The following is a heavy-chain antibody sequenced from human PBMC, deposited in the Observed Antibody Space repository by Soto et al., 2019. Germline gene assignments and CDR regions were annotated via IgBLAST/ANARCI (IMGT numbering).Heavy chain of an antibody. V-gene: IGHV5-51*01. Sequence: GESLKISCKGSGYSVTSYWIGWVRQMPGKGLEWMGIIYPGDSDTRYSPSFQGQITISADKSISTAYLQWSSLKASDTAMYYCAIAPHQVTIFGVVIRGYAFDIWGQGTMVTVSS. CDR3: AIAPHQVTIFGVVIRGYAFDI. J-gene: IGHJ3*02. CDR1: GYSVTSYW. CDR2: IYPGDSDT. D-gene: IGHD3-3*01.